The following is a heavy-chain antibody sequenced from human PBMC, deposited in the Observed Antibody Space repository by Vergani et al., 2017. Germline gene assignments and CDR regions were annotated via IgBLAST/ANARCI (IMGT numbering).Heavy chain of an antibody. J-gene: IGHJ4*02. CDR2: ISWDGGST. D-gene: IGHD2-21*02. Sequence: EVQLVESGGVVVQPGGSLRLSCAASGFTFDDYTMHWVRQAPGKGLEWVSLISWDGGSTYYADSVKGRFTISRDNSKNSLYLQMNSLRTEDTALYYCAKDMXRYCGGDCYGPFDYWGQGTLVTVSS. CDR3: AKDMXRYCGGDCYGPFDY. CDR1: GFTFDDYT. V-gene: IGHV3-43*01.